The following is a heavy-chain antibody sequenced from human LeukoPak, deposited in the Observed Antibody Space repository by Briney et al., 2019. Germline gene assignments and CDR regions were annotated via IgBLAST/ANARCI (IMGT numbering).Heavy chain of an antibody. D-gene: IGHD2-21*01. J-gene: IGHJ4*02. CDR2: IHRSGENT. CDR1: GITFGTYA. CDR3: ARESGGDWGYLEY. V-gene: IGHV3-23*01. Sequence: GGSLRLSCAASGITFGTYAMTWVRQAPGKGLEWVSSIHRSGENTFYSDSVRGRFTISRDDSKRTVYLQMNHLRADDTALYYCARESGGDWGYLEYSGRGTLVTVSS.